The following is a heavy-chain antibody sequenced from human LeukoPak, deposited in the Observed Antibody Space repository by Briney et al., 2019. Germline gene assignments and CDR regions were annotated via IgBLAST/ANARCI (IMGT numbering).Heavy chain of an antibody. J-gene: IGHJ3*01. CDR3: ARDYYDSSAYPWDAFDV. CDR2: IMPILGIV. V-gene: IGHV1-69*04. Sequence: SVKVSCKASGGIFSSYAMSWVRQAPGQGLEWMGRIMPILGIVSYAQKFQGRVTITADKSTSAAYMELSSLTSEDTAMYYCARDYYDSSAYPWDAFDVWGQGTMVTVSS. CDR1: GGIFSSYA. D-gene: IGHD3-22*01.